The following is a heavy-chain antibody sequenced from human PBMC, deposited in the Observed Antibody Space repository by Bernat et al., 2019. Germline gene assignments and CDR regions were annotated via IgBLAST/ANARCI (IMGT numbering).Heavy chain of an antibody. CDR2: IWYDGSNK. Sequence: QVQLVESGGGVVQPGRSLRLSCAASGFTFSSYSMHWVRQAPGKGLEWVAVIWYDGSNKDYADSVKGRFTISRDNSKNTLDLQMNSLRAEDTAVYYCERVEGSSGWSFDCWGQGTLVTVSS. V-gene: IGHV3-33*01. CDR3: ERVEGSSGWSFDC. D-gene: IGHD6-19*01. CDR1: GFTFSSYS. J-gene: IGHJ4*02.